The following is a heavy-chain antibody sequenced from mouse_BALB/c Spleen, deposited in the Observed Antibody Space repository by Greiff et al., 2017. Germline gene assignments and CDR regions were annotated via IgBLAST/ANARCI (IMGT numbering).Heavy chain of an antibody. V-gene: IGHV5-6-2*01. CDR3: ARHRDYYAMDY. CDR1: GFTFSSYY. D-gene: IGHD3-3*01. Sequence: EVMLVESGGGLVKLGGSLKLSCAASGFTFSSYYMSWVRQTPEKRLELVAAINSNGGSTYYPDTVKGRFTISRDNAKNTLYLQMSSLKSEDTALYYCARHRDYYAMDYWGQGTSVTVSS. J-gene: IGHJ4*01. CDR2: INSNGGST.